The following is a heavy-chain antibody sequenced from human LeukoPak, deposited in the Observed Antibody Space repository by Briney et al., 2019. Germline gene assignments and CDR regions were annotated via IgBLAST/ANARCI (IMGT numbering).Heavy chain of an antibody. D-gene: IGHD4-17*01. CDR1: GFTFSDYY. J-gene: IGHJ6*03. Sequence: GGSLRLSCAASGFTFSDYYMNWIRQAPGKGLEWVSYISSSGSTIYYADSVKGRFTISRDNAKNSLSLQMNSLRAEDTAVYYCARDPYNGYYGDDYYYYMDVWGKGTTVTISS. V-gene: IGHV3-11*04. CDR2: ISSSGSTI. CDR3: ARDPYNGYYGDDYYYYMDV.